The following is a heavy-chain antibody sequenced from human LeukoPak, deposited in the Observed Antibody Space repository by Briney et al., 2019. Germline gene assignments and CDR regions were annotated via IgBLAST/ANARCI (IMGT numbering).Heavy chain of an antibody. D-gene: IGHD1-26*01. CDR2: INPSGGST. Sequence: ASVKVSCKASGYTFTSYCMHWVRQAPGQGLEWMGIINPSGGSTSYAQKSQGRVTMTRDTSTSTVYMELSSLRSEDTAVYYCARVRVGATDAFDIWGQGTIVTVSS. V-gene: IGHV1-46*03. CDR3: ARVRVGATDAFDI. J-gene: IGHJ3*02. CDR1: GYTFTSYC.